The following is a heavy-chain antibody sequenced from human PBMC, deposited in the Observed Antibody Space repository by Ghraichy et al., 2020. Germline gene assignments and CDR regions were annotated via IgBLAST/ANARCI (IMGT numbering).Heavy chain of an antibody. J-gene: IGHJ5*02. V-gene: IGHV3-72*01. CDR2: IRKKANSYTT. CDR3: ARPEIDSSGHYYYTS. CDR1: GFTFSDHY. Sequence: GGSLRLSCAASGFTFSDHYMDWVRQAPGKGLDWVGRIRKKANSYTTEYAASVKGRFTISRDDSKNSLFLQMNSLKTEDTAVYYCARPEIDSSGHYYYTSWGQGTLVTVSS. D-gene: IGHD3-22*01.